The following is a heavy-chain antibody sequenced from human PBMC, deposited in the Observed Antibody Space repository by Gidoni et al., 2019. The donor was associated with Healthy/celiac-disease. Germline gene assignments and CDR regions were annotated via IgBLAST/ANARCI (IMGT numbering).Heavy chain of an antibody. CDR3: ARGEGAGTFFDY. D-gene: IGHD6-19*01. CDR2: ISSSNNYI. J-gene: IGHJ4*02. V-gene: IGHV3-21*02. Sequence: EVQLLESGGGLVKPGGSLRLSYAASGFTFSSYNMDWVRQAPGKGLAWVSSISSSNNYIYYADSVKGRFTISRDNAKNSLYLQMNSLRAEDTAVYYCARGEGAGTFFDYWGQGTLVTVSS. CDR1: GFTFSSYN.